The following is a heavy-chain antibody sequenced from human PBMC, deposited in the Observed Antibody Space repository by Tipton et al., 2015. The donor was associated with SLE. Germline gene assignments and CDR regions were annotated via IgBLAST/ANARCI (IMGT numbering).Heavy chain of an antibody. Sequence: TLSLTCTVSGGSISSSSYYWGWIRQPPGKGLEWIGSIYYSGSTYHNPSLKGRVTISVDTSKNQFSLKLSSVTAADTAVYYCARGAIFGALGELDYWGQGTLVTVSS. CDR2: IYYSGST. D-gene: IGHD3-3*01. V-gene: IGHV4-39*07. J-gene: IGHJ4*02. CDR3: ARGAIFGALGELDY. CDR1: GGSISSSSYY.